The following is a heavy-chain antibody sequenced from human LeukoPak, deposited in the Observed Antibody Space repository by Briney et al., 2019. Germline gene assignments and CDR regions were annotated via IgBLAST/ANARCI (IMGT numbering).Heavy chain of an antibody. Sequence: PSETLSLTCAVYGGSFSGYYWSWIRQPPGKGLEWIGEINHSGSTNYNPSLKSRVTISVDTSKNQFSLKLSSVTAADTAVYYCARAPSESGIAAAGPYDYWGQGTLVTVSS. V-gene: IGHV4-34*01. J-gene: IGHJ4*02. CDR3: ARAPSESGIAAAGPYDY. CDR1: GGSFSGYY. CDR2: INHSGST. D-gene: IGHD6-13*01.